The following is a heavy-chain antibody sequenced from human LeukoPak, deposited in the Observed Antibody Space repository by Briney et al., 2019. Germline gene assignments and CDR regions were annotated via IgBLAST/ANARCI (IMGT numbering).Heavy chain of an antibody. Sequence: GGSLRLSCASSGFTFSSYGMHWVRQAPGKGLEWVTFIRYDGSNKYYADSVKGRFTISRDNSKNTLYLQMNSLRPEDTAVYYCAKEDSSGSDAFDSWGQGTMVTVSS. CDR3: AKEDSSGSDAFDS. CDR1: GFTFSSYG. CDR2: IRYDGSNK. D-gene: IGHD3-22*01. J-gene: IGHJ3*02. V-gene: IGHV3-30*02.